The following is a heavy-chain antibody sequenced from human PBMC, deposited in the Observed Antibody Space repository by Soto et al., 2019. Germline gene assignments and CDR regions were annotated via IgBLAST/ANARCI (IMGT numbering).Heavy chain of an antibody. CDR3: ARSIRGPRRFNGMDV. V-gene: IGHV2-70*13. CDR2: IERDDDDK. Sequence: LRLSCTASGFTFSNYWMTWIRQSPGKALEWLALIERDDDDKYYSTSLKTRLTISKDTRKNQVVLTMANMEPADTATYYCARSIRGPRRFNGMDVWGQGTTVTVS. D-gene: IGHD1-20*01. J-gene: IGHJ6*02. CDR1: GFTFSNYWMT.